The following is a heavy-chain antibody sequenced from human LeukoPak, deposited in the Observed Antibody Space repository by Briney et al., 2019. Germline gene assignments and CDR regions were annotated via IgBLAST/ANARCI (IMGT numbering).Heavy chain of an antibody. CDR1: GYTFTSYY. Sequence: ASVKVSCKASGYTFTSYYMHWVRQAPGHGLEWMGIINPSGGSTSYAQKFQGRVTMTRDTSTSTVYMELSSLRSEDTAVYYCARQYDYVWGSYRYPFDYWGQGTLVTVSS. CDR3: ARQYDYVWGSYRYPFDY. J-gene: IGHJ4*02. CDR2: INPSGGST. D-gene: IGHD3-16*02. V-gene: IGHV1-46*01.